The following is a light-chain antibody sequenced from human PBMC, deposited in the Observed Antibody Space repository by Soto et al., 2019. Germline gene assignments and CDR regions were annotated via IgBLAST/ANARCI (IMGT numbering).Light chain of an antibody. Sequence: QSVLTQPPSVSAAPGQKVAFSCSGSSSNIESNYVSWYQQLPGAAPKVLIYDDIKRPSGIPDRFSGSKSGTSATLAITGLQTGDEAEYYCGTWDNNLSAGVFGGGTKLTVL. CDR1: SSNIESNY. CDR2: DDI. V-gene: IGLV1-51*01. J-gene: IGLJ2*01. CDR3: GTWDNNLSAGV.